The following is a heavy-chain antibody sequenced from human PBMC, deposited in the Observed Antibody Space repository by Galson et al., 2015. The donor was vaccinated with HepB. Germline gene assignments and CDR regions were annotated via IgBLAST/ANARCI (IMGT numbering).Heavy chain of an antibody. D-gene: IGHD5-12*01. CDR1: GFTFSSYS. CDR2: ISSSSSYI. V-gene: IGHV3-21*01. J-gene: IGHJ3*02. Sequence: SLRLSCAASGFTFSSYSMNWVRQAPRKGLEWVSSISSSSSYIYYADSVKGRFTISRDNAKNSLYLQMNSLRAEDTAVYYCARVGSGYDPNALVADAFDIWGQGTMVTVSS. CDR3: ARVGSGYDPNALVADAFDI.